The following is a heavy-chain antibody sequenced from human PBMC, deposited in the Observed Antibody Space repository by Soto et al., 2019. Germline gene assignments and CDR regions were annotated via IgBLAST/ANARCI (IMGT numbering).Heavy chain of an antibody. CDR3: ARMQGVHYDYVWGSYRPRHGWFDP. Sequence: EVQLVESGGGLVQPGGSLRLSCAASGFTFSSYWMSWVRQAPGKGLEWVANIKQDGSEKYYVDSVKGRFTISRDNAKNSLYLQMNSLRAEDTAVYYCARMQGVHYDYVWGSYRPRHGWFDPWGQGTLVTVSS. V-gene: IGHV3-7*01. D-gene: IGHD3-16*02. CDR2: IKQDGSEK. CDR1: GFTFSSYW. J-gene: IGHJ5*02.